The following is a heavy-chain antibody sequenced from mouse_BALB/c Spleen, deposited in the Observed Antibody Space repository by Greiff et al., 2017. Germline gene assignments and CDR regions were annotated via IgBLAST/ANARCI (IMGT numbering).Heavy chain of an antibody. J-gene: IGHJ3*01. Sequence: DVKLQESGAELVKPGASVKLSCTASGFNIKDTYMRWVKQRPEQGLEWIGRIDPANGNTKYDPKFQGKATITADTSSNTAYLQLSSLTSEDTAVYYCARRSDGSGFAYWGQGTLVTVSA. V-gene: IGHV14-3*02. CDR1: GFNIKDTY. CDR3: ARRSDGSGFAY. D-gene: IGHD2-3*01. CDR2: IDPANGNT.